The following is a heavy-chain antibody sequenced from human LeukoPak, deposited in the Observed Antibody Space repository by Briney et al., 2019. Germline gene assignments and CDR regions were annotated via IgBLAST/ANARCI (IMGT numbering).Heavy chain of an antibody. D-gene: IGHD3-10*01. CDR3: ARAREEITMVRGVIITAQYYFDY. V-gene: IGHV3-53*01. Sequence: PGGSLRLSCAASGFTVSSNYMSWVRQAPGKGLEWVSVIYSGGSTYYADSVKGRFTIFRDNSKNTLYLQMNSLRAEDTAVYYCARAREEITMVRGVIITAQYYFDYWGQGTLVTVSS. CDR1: GFTVSSNY. J-gene: IGHJ4*02. CDR2: IYSGGST.